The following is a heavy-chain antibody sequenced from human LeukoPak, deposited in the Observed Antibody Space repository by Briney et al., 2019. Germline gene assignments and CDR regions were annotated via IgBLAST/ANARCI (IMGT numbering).Heavy chain of an antibody. CDR3: AKDPDCTSGVCYTFFDY. J-gene: IGHJ4*02. CDR1: GFSFSTSL. Sequence: GGALRLSCAASGFSFSTSLMHWVRQAPGKGLVWVSLINSDGRSAIYADSVKGRFSISRYNAKNTLYLRMNSLRAKAPAVYYCAKDPDCTSGVCYTFFDYWGQGTLVTVSS. CDR2: INSDGRSA. D-gene: IGHD2-8*01. V-gene: IGHV3-74*01.